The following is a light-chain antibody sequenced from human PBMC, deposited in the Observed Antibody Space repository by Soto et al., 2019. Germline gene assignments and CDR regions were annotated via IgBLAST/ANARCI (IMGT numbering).Light chain of an antibody. CDR1: QSISSY. J-gene: IGKJ1*01. CDR3: QQGYSTPWT. V-gene: IGKV1-39*01. CDR2: AAS. Sequence: DIDMSQSPSSLSSSGADMFTISCRASQSISSYLHWYHQKPGKAPKLLIYAASNLQSAVPSRFSASGSGTDFTLTLNSLQPEDFATYYCQQGYSTPWTFGQGTKVDIK.